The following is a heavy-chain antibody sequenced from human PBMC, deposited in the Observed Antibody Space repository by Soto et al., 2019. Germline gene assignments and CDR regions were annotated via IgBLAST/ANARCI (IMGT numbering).Heavy chain of an antibody. CDR1: GGTFSSYA. J-gene: IGHJ4*02. D-gene: IGHD3-22*01. CDR3: ASGDYDSSGEIFDY. Sequence: QVQLVQSGAEVKKPGSSVKVSCKASGGTFSSYAISWVRQAPGQGLEWMGGIIPIFGTANYAQKFQGRVTITADEYTSTAYMDLRSLRSEDTAVYYCASGDYDSSGEIFDYWGQGTLVTVSS. CDR2: IIPIFGTA. V-gene: IGHV1-69*12.